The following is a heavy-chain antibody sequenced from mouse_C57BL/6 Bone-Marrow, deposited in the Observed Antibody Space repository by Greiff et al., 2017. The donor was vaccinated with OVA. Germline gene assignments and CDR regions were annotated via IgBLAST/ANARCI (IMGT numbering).Heavy chain of an antibody. V-gene: IGHV1-20*01. Sequence: EVKLVESGPELVKPGDSVKISCKASGYSFTGYFMNWVMQSHGKSLEWIGRINPYNGDTFYNQKFKGKATLTVDKSSSTAHMELRSLTSEDSAVYYCARGEGFFAYWGQGTLVTVSA. CDR1: GYSFTGYF. CDR2: INPYNGDT. J-gene: IGHJ3*01. CDR3: ARGEGFFAY.